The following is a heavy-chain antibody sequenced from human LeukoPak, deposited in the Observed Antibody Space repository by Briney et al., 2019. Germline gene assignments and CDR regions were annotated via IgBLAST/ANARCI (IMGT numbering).Heavy chain of an antibody. CDR2: ISGSGGST. CDR3: AKLTNYDILTGYSVIDY. CDR1: GFTFNDYY. Sequence: PGGSLRLSCAASGFTFNDYYMSWIRQAPGKGLEWVSAISGSGGSTYYADSVKGRFTISRDNSKNTLYLQMNSLRAEDAAVYYCAKLTNYDILTGYSVIDYWGQGTLVTVSS. D-gene: IGHD3-9*01. V-gene: IGHV3-23*01. J-gene: IGHJ4*02.